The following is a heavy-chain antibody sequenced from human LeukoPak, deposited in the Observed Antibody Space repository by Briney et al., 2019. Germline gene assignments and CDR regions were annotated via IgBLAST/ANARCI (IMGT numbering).Heavy chain of an antibody. CDR3: ARLQVSGSYLYYFDY. J-gene: IGHJ4*02. CDR1: NGSISSYH. CDR2: ILTSGTT. D-gene: IGHD1-26*01. Sequence: SETLSLTCTVSNGSISSYHWSWVRQPPGKGLEWIGYILTSGTTNYNPSLKSRLTISVDTSKNQFTLKLSSVTAADTAVYYCARLQVSGSYLYYFDYWGQGTLVTVSS. V-gene: IGHV4-4*09.